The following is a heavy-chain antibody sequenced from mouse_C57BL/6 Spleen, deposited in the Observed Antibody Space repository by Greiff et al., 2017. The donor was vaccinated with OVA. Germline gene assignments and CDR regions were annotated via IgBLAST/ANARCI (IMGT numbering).Heavy chain of an antibody. Sequence: EVQLQESGGGLVKPGGSLKLSCAASGFTFSSYAMSWVRQTPEKRLEWVATISDGGSYTYYPDNVKGRFTISRDNAKNNLYLQMSHLKSEDTAMYYCARGGYYYGSSFYAMDYWGQGTSVTVSS. D-gene: IGHD1-1*01. CDR1: GFTFSSYA. V-gene: IGHV5-4*01. J-gene: IGHJ4*01. CDR2: ISDGGSYT. CDR3: ARGGYYYGSSFYAMDY.